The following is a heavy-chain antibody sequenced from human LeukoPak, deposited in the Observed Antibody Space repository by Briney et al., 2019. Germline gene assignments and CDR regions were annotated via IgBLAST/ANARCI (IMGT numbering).Heavy chain of an antibody. CDR3: AELGITMIGGV. D-gene: IGHD3-10*02. CDR2: IKQDRSEK. CDR1: GFTFTNYW. V-gene: IGHV3-7*01. Sequence: GGSLRLSCAASGFTFTNYWMSWVRQAPGKGLELVANIKQDRSEKYYVDSVKGRFAISRDNAKNSLYLQMNSLRAEDTAVYYCAELGITMIGGVWGKGTTVTISS. J-gene: IGHJ6*04.